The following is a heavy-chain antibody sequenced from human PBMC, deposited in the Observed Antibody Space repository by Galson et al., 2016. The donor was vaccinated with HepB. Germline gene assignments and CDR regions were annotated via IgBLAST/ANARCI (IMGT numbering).Heavy chain of an antibody. CDR2: TYYRSKWYN. D-gene: IGHD2/OR15-2a*01. CDR1: GDSVSSHSAA. Sequence: CAISGDSVSSHSAAWTWIRQSPLKGLEWLGRTYYRSKWYNDYAVSVKSRISIHPDTSKNQFSLQLNSVTPEDTAVYYCARVRCSTFRCQNWFDPWGQGTRVTLAS. J-gene: IGHJ5*02. V-gene: IGHV6-1*01. CDR3: ARVRCSTFRCQNWFDP.